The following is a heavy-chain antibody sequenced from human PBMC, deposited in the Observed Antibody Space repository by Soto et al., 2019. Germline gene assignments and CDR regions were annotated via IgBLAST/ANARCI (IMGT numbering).Heavy chain of an antibody. J-gene: IGHJ6*02. D-gene: IGHD2-21*02. CDR2: IFSNDEK. CDR1: GGSISSYYW. CDR3: ARLNCGGDCPHTGYYGMDV. Sequence: ETLSLTCTVSGGSISSYYWSWIRQPPGKALEWLAHIFSNDEKSYSTSLKSRLTISKDTSKSQVVLTMTNMDPVDTATYYCARLNCGGDCPHTGYYGMDVWGQGSTVTVSS. V-gene: IGHV2-26*01.